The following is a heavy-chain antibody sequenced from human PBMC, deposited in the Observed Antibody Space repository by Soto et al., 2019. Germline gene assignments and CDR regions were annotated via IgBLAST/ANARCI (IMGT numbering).Heavy chain of an antibody. V-gene: IGHV4-34*08. Sequence: SSETLSLTCTVSGVTVSSDAYYWSWIRQPPGKGLEWIGEINHSGSTNYNPSLKSRVTMSVDTSKNQFSLKLSSVTAADTAVYYCAGVKHDYSNYGGMDVWGQGTTVTVSS. CDR1: GVTVSSDAYY. CDR3: AGVKHDYSNYGGMDV. CDR2: INHSGST. J-gene: IGHJ6*02. D-gene: IGHD4-4*01.